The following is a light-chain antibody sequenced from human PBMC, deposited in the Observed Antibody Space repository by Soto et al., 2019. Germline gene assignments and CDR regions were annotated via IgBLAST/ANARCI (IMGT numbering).Light chain of an antibody. CDR3: HQRDNWPPT. CDR2: DAS. V-gene: IGKV3-11*01. J-gene: IGKJ4*01. Sequence: EIVMTQSPATLSVSPGERATLSCRASQSIRTNLAWYQQKPGQAPRLLIYDASNRATGIPARFSGSGSGTDFTLTISSLQPEDFAIYYCHQRDNWPPTFGGGTKVDIK. CDR1: QSIRTN.